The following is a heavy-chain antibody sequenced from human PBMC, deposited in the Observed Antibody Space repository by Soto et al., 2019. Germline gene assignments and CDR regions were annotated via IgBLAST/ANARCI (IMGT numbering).Heavy chain of an antibody. J-gene: IGHJ4*02. D-gene: IGHD6-13*01. CDR3: ARDLNAAGTNY. CDR1: GNTVPNYA. CDR2: INGGNGNT. V-gene: IGHV1-3*01. Sequence: ASVKVSCKASGNTVPNYAIHWVRQAPGQRLEWMGWINGGNGNTYYSENFQGRVTFTRDTSAGTVYMELSSLRSEDTAVYYCARDLNAAGTNYWGQGTLVTVSS.